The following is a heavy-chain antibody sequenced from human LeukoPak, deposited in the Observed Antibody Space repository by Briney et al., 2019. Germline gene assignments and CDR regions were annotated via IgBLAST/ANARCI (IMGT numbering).Heavy chain of an antibody. CDR1: GYTFTSYG. CDR3: ARLPLRSTFGGVIVHPFDY. Sequence: ASVKVSCKASGYTFTSYGISWVRQAPGQGLEWMGWISAYNGNTNYAQKLQGRVTMTTDTSTSTAYMELRSLRSDDTAVYYCARLPLRSTFGGVIVHPFDYWGQGTLVTVSS. J-gene: IGHJ4*02. V-gene: IGHV1-18*01. D-gene: IGHD3-16*02. CDR2: ISAYNGNT.